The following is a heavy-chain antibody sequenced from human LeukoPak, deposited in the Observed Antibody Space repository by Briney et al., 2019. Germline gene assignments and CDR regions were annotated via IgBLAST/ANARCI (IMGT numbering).Heavy chain of an antibody. CDR3: ARENNVAY. Sequence: GGSLRLFCAPSGFIFSRYWMSCVRQARGRGLEWVANIKQDVSEKYYVDPVKGRFTISRDNAKNPLYLQMNSLRAEDTAVYYCARENNVAYWGQGALVTVSS. CDR2: IKQDVSEK. V-gene: IGHV3-7*01. CDR1: GFIFSRYW. J-gene: IGHJ4*02. D-gene: IGHD1/OR15-1a*01.